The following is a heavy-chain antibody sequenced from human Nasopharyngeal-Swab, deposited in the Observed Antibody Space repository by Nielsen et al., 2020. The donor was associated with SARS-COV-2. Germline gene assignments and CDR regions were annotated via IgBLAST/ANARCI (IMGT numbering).Heavy chain of an antibody. CDR2: ISAYNGNT. J-gene: IGHJ4*02. CDR1: GYTFTSYG. Sequence: ASATVSCKASGYTFTSYGISWVRQAPGQGLEWMGWISAYNGNTNYAQKLQGRVTMTTDTSTGTAYMERRSLRSDDTAVYYSARPPGIAAAGTLDYWGQGTLVTVSS. D-gene: IGHD6-13*01. CDR3: ARPPGIAAAGTLDY. V-gene: IGHV1-18*04.